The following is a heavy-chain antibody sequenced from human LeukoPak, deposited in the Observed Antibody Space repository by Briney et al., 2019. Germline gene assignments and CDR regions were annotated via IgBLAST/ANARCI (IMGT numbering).Heavy chain of an antibody. CDR1: EFTFDDYV. V-gene: IGHV3-9*01. D-gene: IGHD3-22*01. CDR2: MSWTSGSI. Sequence: GGSLRLSCGVSEFTFDDYVIHWVRQGPGKGVEWVAAMSWTSGSIAYADSVKGRFNIFRDNAQSSLYLQMNSLRAEDTAFYYCARSSGSYDGYYGVEVWGQGTTVTVSS. CDR3: ARSSGSYDGYYGVEV. J-gene: IGHJ6*02.